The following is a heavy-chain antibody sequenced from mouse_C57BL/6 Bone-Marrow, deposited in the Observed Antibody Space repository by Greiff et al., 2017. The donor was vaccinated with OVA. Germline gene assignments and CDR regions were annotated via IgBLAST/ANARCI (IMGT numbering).Heavy chain of an antibody. CDR3: ARQSYGSGPYARDY. Sequence: DVQLVESGGDLVKPGGSLKLSCAASGFTFSSYGMSWVRQTPDKRLEWVATISRGGSYPYYPDSVTGRFTISRDNAKNTLYRQMSRLKSEDTAMYYCARQSYGSGPYARDYWGKGTSVTVSS. CDR2: ISRGGSYP. CDR1: GFTFSSYG. J-gene: IGHJ4*01. V-gene: IGHV5-6*01. D-gene: IGHD1-1*01.